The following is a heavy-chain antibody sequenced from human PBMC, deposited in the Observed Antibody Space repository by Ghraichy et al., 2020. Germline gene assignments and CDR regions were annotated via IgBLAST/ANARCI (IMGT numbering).Heavy chain of an antibody. J-gene: IGHJ6*02. CDR3: ATWVLVSRYTVTDYYYYGMDV. CDR2: FDPEDGET. CDR1: GYTLTELS. Sequence: ASVKVSCKVSGYTLTELSMHWVRQAPGKGLEWMGGFDPEDGETIYAQKFQGRVTMTEDTSTDTAYMELSSLRSEDTAVYYCATWVLVSRYTVTDYYYYGMDVWGQGTTVTVSS. D-gene: IGHD4-11*01. V-gene: IGHV1-24*01.